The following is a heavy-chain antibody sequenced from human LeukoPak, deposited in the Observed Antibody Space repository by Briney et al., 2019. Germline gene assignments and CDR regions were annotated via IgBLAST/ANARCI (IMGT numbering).Heavy chain of an antibody. CDR3: AKASEGVVPAAEGFDY. D-gene: IGHD2-2*01. CDR1: GFTFSSYA. J-gene: IGHJ4*02. V-gene: IGHV3-23*01. CDR2: ISGSGGST. Sequence: PGGTLRLSCAASGFTFSSYAMSWVRQAPGKGLEWVSAISGSGGSTYYADSVKGRFTISRDNSKNTLYLQMNSLRAEDTAVYYCAKASEGVVPAAEGFDYWGQGTLVTVSS.